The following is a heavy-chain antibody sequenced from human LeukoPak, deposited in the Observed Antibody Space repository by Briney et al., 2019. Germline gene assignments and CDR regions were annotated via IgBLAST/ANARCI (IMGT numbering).Heavy chain of an antibody. CDR3: ARDTGRGFDP. D-gene: IGHD5-24*01. Sequence: ASVKVSCKASGYTFTSYYMHWVRQAPGQGLEWMGIINPNGGSTSYAQKFQGRVTTTRDTSTSTVYMELSSLRSEDTAVYYCARDTGRGFDPWGQGTLVTVSS. CDR2: INPNGGST. J-gene: IGHJ5*02. V-gene: IGHV1-46*01. CDR1: GYTFTSYY.